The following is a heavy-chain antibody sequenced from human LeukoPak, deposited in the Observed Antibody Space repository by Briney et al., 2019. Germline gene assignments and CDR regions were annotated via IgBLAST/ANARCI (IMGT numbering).Heavy chain of an antibody. D-gene: IGHD4-17*01. CDR2: IYYSGST. V-gene: IGHV4-31*03. CDR1: GVSISSADYY. CDR3: ARDSTPYGHSGY. Sequence: SETLSLTCTVSGVSISSADYYWSWIRQHPGKGLEWIGYIYYSGSTYYNPSLKSRVTISVDTSKNQFSLKMSSVTAADTAVYYCARDSTPYGHSGYWGQGTLVTVSP. J-gene: IGHJ4*02.